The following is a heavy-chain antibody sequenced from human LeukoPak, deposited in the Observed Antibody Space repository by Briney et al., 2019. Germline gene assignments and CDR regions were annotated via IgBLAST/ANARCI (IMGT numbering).Heavy chain of an antibody. J-gene: IGHJ5*02. V-gene: IGHV4-59*01. CDR1: GGSISSYY. CDR2: IYYSGST. CDR3: ARARAFWSGYTT. D-gene: IGHD3-3*01. Sequence: PSETLSLTCTVSGGSISSYYWSWIRQPPGKGLEWIGYIYYSGSTNYNPSLKSRVTISVDTSKNQFSLKLSSVTAADTAVYYCARARAFWSGYTTWGQGTLVTVSS.